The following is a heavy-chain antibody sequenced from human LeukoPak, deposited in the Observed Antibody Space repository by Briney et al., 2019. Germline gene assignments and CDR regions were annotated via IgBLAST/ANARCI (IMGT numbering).Heavy chain of an antibody. CDR1: GFTFSSAW. J-gene: IGHJ4*02. V-gene: IGHV3-15*01. CDR2: IKSKTDGGTT. CDR3: TTVILVGATAFDY. Sequence: PGGSLRLSCAASGFTFSSAWMSWVRQAPGKGLEWVGRIKSKTDGGTTDYAAPVKGRFTISRDDSKNTLYLQMNSLKTEDTAVYYCTTVILVGATAFDYWGQGTLVTVSS. D-gene: IGHD1-26*01.